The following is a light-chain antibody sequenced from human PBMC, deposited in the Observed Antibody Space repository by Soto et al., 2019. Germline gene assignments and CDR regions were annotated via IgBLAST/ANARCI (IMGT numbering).Light chain of an antibody. V-gene: IGKV1-5*01. CDR1: QSISSW. CDR3: QQYNSYPWT. J-gene: IGKJ1*01. Sequence: DIQMTQSPSTLSASVGDRVTITCRASQSISSWLAWYQQKPGKAPKLLIYDASSLESEVPSWFSGSGSGTEFTLTISSLQPDDFATYDCQQYNSYPWTFGQGTKVDIK. CDR2: DAS.